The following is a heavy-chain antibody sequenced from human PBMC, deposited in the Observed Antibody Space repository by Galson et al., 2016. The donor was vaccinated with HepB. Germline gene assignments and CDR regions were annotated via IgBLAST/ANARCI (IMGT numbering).Heavy chain of an antibody. CDR2: IYYSGST. CDR3: ARPDALTGSPSDAFDI. D-gene: IGHD3-9*01. Sequence: SETLSLTCTVSGGSISSSSYYWGWIRQPPGKGLEWIGSIYYSGSTYYNPSLQSRFIISADTSKNQFSLKLSSVTAADTAVYYCARPDALTGSPSDAFDIWGRGTMVTVSA. CDR1: GGSISSSSYY. J-gene: IGHJ3*02. V-gene: IGHV4-39*01.